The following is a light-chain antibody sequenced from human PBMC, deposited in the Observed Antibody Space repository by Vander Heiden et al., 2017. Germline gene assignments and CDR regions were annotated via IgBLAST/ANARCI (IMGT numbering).Light chain of an antibody. CDR1: SSNIGAGYD. Sequence: QSVLTQPPSVSVAPGQRVTLPCTGISSNIGAGYDVHWYQQLPGTAPKLLSCGNGIRPSGFPDRFSGSKSGTSASLAITGLQAEDEADYYCQSYDSSLSGSWVFGGGTKLTVL. V-gene: IGLV1-40*01. CDR3: QSYDSSLSGSWV. J-gene: IGLJ3*02. CDR2: GNG.